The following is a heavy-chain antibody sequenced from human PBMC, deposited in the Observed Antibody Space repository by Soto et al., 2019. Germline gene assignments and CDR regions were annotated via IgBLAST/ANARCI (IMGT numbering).Heavy chain of an antibody. CDR3: ARGGDGEEPYYYGMDV. Sequence: QVQLVQSGAEVKKPGSSVKVSCKASGGTFSSYAISWVRQAPGQGLEWMGGIIPIFGTANYAQKFQGRVTITADESTSTAYMELSSLRSDDTAVYYCARGGDGEEPYYYGMDVWGQGTTVTVSS. CDR1: GGTFSSYA. V-gene: IGHV1-69*01. D-gene: IGHD2-21*01. CDR2: IIPIFGTA. J-gene: IGHJ6*02.